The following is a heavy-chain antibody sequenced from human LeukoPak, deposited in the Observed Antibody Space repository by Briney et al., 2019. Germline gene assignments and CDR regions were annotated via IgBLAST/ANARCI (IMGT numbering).Heavy chain of an antibody. V-gene: IGHV4-4*07. CDR2: IYTRGST. J-gene: IGHJ3*02. Sequence: PSETLSLTCTVSGTSVSSYYRSWIRQPAGRGLEWIGRIYTRGSTNYNPSLQSRVSMSVDSSKSQFSLRLTSVTAADTAIYYCARGRYCSATTCSGGDAFDIWGQGTVVTVSS. D-gene: IGHD2-8*02. CDR1: GTSVSSYY. CDR3: ARGRYCSATTCSGGDAFDI.